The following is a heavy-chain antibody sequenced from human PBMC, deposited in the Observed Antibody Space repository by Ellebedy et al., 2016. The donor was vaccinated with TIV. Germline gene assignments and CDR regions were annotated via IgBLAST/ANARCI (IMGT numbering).Heavy chain of an antibody. V-gene: IGHV3-48*03. D-gene: IGHD5-12*01. CDR1: GFTFSSYE. J-gene: IGHJ4*02. CDR3: ASNRGSGYEASDY. CDR2: ISSSGSTI. Sequence: GGSLRLSCAASGFTFSSYEMNWVRQAPGKGLEWVSYISSSGSTIYYADSVKGRFTISRDNAKNSLYLQMNSLRDEDTAVYYCASNRGSGYEASDYWGQGTLVTVSS.